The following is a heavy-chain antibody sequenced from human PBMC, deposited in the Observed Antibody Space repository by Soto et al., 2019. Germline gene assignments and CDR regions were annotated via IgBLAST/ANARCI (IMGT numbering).Heavy chain of an antibody. CDR2: IYYSGST. CDR1: GGSISSYY. J-gene: IGHJ5*02. D-gene: IGHD2-15*01. Sequence: QVQLQESGPGLVKPSETLSLTCTVSGGSISSYYWSWIRQPPGKGLEWIGYIYYSGSTNYNPSLKSPVNISVATATNQFSLKLSSVTAADTAVYYCARGALNLGYCSGGSCYLFAPWGQGTLVTVSS. CDR3: ARGALNLGYCSGGSCYLFAP. V-gene: IGHV4-59*01.